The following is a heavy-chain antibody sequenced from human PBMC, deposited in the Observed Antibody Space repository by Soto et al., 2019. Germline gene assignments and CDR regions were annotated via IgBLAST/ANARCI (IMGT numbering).Heavy chain of an antibody. CDR3: ARVVPGIKIFWL. CDR2: ISAYNGNT. J-gene: IGHJ4*02. Sequence: ASVKVSCKASGYTFTSYGISWVRQDPGQGLEWMGWISAYNGNTNYAQKLEGRVTMTTDTSTSTAYMELRSLRSEDTAVYYCARVVPGIKIFWLWGQGTLVTVSS. D-gene: IGHD3-9*01. V-gene: IGHV1-18*01. CDR1: GYTFTSYG.